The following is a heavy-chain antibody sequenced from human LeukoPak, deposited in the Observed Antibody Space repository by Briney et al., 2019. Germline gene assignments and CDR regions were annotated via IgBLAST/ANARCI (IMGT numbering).Heavy chain of an antibody. Sequence: ASVKVSCKASGYTFTSYGISWVRQAPGQGLEWMGWISGNNGNTNSAQKFQGRVTMTTDTATNTAYMELRSLRSDDTAVYYCARGEGSRSWLRPQTPFDYWGQGTLVTISS. J-gene: IGHJ4*02. CDR3: ARGEGSRSWLRPQTPFDY. CDR1: GYTFTSYG. CDR2: ISGNNGNT. D-gene: IGHD6-13*01. V-gene: IGHV1-18*01.